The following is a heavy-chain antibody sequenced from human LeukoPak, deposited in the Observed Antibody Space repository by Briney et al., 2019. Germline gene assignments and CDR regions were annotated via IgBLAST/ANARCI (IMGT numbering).Heavy chain of an antibody. D-gene: IGHD5-12*01. CDR2: IYYSGST. CDR1: GGAISSSSSY. V-gene: IGHV4-39*07. J-gene: IGHJ4*02. Sequence: SETLSLTCTVSGGAISSSSSYWGWIRQPPGKGLEWIGSIYYSGSTYYNPSLESRLTISVDTSKNQFSLRLSSVTAADTAVYYWARDPGGGYATDYWGQGTLVTVSS. CDR3: ARDPGGGYATDY.